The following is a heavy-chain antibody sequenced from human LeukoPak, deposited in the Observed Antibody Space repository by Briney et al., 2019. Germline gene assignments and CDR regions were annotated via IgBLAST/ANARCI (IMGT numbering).Heavy chain of an antibody. Sequence: PSETLSLTCTVSGGSISSDDYDWGWIRQHPGKGLEWIGYIYYSGSTYYNPSLKSRLTISVDPSNNQFSLKLSSVTAADTAVYYCTRQRSYSWYFDYWGRGTLVTVSS. V-gene: IGHV4-31*03. CDR1: GGSISSDDYD. CDR3: TRQRSYSWYFDY. CDR2: IYYSGST. J-gene: IGHJ2*01. D-gene: IGHD3-10*01.